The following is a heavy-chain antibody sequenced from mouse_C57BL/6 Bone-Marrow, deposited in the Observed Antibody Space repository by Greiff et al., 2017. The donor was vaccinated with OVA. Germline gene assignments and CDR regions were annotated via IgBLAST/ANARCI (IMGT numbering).Heavy chain of an antibody. J-gene: IGHJ4*01. CDR1: GYTFTSYG. V-gene: IGHV1-81*01. CDR2: IYPRSGNT. D-gene: IGHD1-1*01. Sequence: QVQLKQSGAELARPGASVKLSCKASGYTFTSYGISWVKQRTGQGLEWIGEIYPRSGNTYYNEKFKGKATLTAGKSSSTAYMELRSLTSEDSAVYFCARIYYYGSSEGEMDYWGQGTSVTVSS. CDR3: ARIYYYGSSEGEMDY.